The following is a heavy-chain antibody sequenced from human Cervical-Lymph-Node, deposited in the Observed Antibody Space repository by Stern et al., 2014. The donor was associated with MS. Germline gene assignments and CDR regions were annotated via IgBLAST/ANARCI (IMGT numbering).Heavy chain of an antibody. CDR1: GGSISGYY. D-gene: IGHD3-16*01. J-gene: IGHJ6*02. Sequence: QVQLQESGPGLVKPSETLSLTCSVSGGSISGYYWTWIRQSPGKGLGWIGHIHSGGSTSYGPSLKSRLSISVDTSRYQFSLHLSSVTVAYTAFYFCARVRYSSAWGTRGYYYGLDVWGQGTTVTVS. CDR3: ARVRYSSAWGTRGYYYGLDV. V-gene: IGHV4-59*01. CDR2: IHSGGST.